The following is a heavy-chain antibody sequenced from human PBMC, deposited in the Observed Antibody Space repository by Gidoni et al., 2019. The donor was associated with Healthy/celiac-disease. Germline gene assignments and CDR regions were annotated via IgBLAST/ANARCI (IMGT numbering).Heavy chain of an antibody. CDR1: GFTFSSYS. V-gene: IGHV3-21*01. D-gene: IGHD3-22*01. J-gene: IGHJ2*01. Sequence: EVQLVESGGGLVKPGGSLSLSCAAPGFTFSSYSMNWVRQAPGKGLEWVSSISSSSSYIYYADSVKGRFTIARDNAKNSLYMQMNSLRAEDTAVYYCARDDEVGNYDPPYWYFDLWGRGTLVTVSS. CDR3: ARDDEVGNYDPPYWYFDL. CDR2: ISSSSSYI.